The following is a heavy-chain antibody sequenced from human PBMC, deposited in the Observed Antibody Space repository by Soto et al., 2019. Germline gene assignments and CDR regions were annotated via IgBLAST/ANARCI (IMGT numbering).Heavy chain of an antibody. CDR3: AKDLSWGQCDY. Sequence: EVQLVESGGGLVQPGGSLRLSCAASGFTFSSYWMHWVRQDAGKGLLWVSSIKTDGTVTQYADSVKGRFTVSRDNAKNTLDLQMNSLRAEDTAVYYCAKDLSWGQCDYWGQGALVTVSS. CDR1: GFTFSSYW. CDR2: IKTDGTVT. V-gene: IGHV3-74*03. J-gene: IGHJ4*02. D-gene: IGHD3-16*01.